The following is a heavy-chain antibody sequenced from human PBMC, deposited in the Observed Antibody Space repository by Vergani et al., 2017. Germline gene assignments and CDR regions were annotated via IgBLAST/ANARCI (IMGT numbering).Heavy chain of an antibody. CDR3: AKHFRGWGIDY. J-gene: IGHJ4*02. CDR1: GFTLRNYD. CDR2: IQFDGSNQ. Sequence: QVQLVESGGGVVQRGGSLRLSCAPSGFTLRNYDMQWIRQGPGKGLEFVAFIQFDGSNQYYADSVKGRFTPSRDFSKNTLYLQMNSLRTDDTATYYCAKHFRGWGIDYWGQGTQVIVSS. V-gene: IGHV3-30*02. D-gene: IGHD3-16*01.